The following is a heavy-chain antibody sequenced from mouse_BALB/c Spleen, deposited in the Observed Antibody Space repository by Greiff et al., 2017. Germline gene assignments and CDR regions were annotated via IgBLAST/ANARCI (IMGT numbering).Heavy chain of an antibody. Sequence: VQVVESGAELARPGASVKMSCKASGYTFTSYTMHWVKQRPGQGLEWIGYINPSSGYTNYNQKFKDKATLTADKSSSTAYMQLSSLTSEDSAVYYCARDYYGSSYGYFDVWGAGTTVTVSS. CDR2: INPSSGYT. J-gene: IGHJ1*01. CDR3: ARDYYGSSYGYFDV. V-gene: IGHV1-4*01. CDR1: GYTFTSYT. D-gene: IGHD1-1*01.